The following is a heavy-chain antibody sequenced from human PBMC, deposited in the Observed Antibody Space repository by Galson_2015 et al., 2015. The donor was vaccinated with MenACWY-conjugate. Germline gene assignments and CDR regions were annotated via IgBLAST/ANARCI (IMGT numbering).Heavy chain of an antibody. CDR1: GYNFIPYW. Sequence: QSGAEVKKPGESLKISCKASGYNFIPYWIGWVRQVPGKGLEWVGLISPIDSKTSYSPAFEGRVTISADNSIPTAYLQWNSLQASDTAMYYCARHPPGGRGMDVWGQGTTVTVSS. J-gene: IGHJ6*02. CDR2: ISPIDSKT. D-gene: IGHD1-26*01. CDR3: ARHPPGGRGMDV. V-gene: IGHV5-51*01.